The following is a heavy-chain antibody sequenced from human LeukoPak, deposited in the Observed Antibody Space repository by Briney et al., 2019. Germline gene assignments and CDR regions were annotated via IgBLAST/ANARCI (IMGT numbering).Heavy chain of an antibody. J-gene: IGHJ4*02. CDR2: IYSGGTT. Sequence: GGSLRLSCAASGFTINSKSMSWVRQAPGKGLEWVSVIYSGGTTYYADSVKGRFTISRDNSKNTLFLQMNSLTAEDTAVYYCVRGWYYFDHWGQGTLVTVSS. V-gene: IGHV3-66*01. D-gene: IGHD6-19*01. CDR1: GFTINSKS. CDR3: VRGWYYFDH.